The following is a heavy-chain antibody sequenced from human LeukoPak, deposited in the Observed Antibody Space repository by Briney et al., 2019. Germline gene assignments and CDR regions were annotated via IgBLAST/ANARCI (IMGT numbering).Heavy chain of an antibody. CDR3: ARDRGYNSFDY. Sequence: GGSLRLSCAASGVTFSSLWMTWVRQAPGKGLEWVANINPDGSVKNYVDSMRGRFTISRDNAKDSLYLQMNSLRAEDTAVYYCARDRGYNSFDYWGQGTLVTVSS. CDR1: GVTFSSLW. V-gene: IGHV3-7*01. CDR2: INPDGSVK. J-gene: IGHJ4*02. D-gene: IGHD3-10*01.